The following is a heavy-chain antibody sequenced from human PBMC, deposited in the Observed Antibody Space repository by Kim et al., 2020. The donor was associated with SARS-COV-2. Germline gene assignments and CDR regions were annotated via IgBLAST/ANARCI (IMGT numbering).Heavy chain of an antibody. Sequence: ASVKVSCKASGYTLTSNHMHWVRQAPGQGLEWLGIIDPSGGSTTYAQKLQGRVTMTRDTSTSTVYMELSSLRSEDTAVYYCARAAHGSLDVWGQGTTVPV. CDR1: GYTLTSNH. CDR3: ARAAHGSLDV. CDR2: IDPSGGST. J-gene: IGHJ6*02. V-gene: IGHV1-46*04.